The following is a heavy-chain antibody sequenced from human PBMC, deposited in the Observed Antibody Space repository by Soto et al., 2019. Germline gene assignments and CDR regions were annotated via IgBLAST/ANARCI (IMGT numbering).Heavy chain of an antibody. CDR2: IDPSDSYT. D-gene: IGHD3-22*01. Sequence: GESLKISCKGSGYSFTSYWIGWVRQMPGKGLEWMGRIDPSDSYTNYSPSFQGRVTMSVDKSISTAYLQWSSLKASDTAIYYCVRHGTMTTPPLWGQGTLVTVSS. CDR3: VRHGTMTTPPL. J-gene: IGHJ4*02. V-gene: IGHV5-10-1*04. CDR1: GYSFTSYW.